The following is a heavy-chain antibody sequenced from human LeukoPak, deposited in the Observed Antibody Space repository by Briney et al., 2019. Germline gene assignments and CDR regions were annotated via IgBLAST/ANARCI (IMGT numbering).Heavy chain of an antibody. D-gene: IGHD3-10*01. CDR3: ARDLMVRGVDLDY. CDR2: IKQDGSEN. V-gene: IGHV3-7*03. J-gene: IGHJ4*02. Sequence: PGGSLRLSCAASGFTFSSYWMSWVRQAPGKGLEWEANIKQDGSENYYVDSVKGRFTISRDNAKNSLYLQMNSLRAEDTAVYYCARDLMVRGVDLDYWGQGTLVTVSS. CDR1: GFTFSSYW.